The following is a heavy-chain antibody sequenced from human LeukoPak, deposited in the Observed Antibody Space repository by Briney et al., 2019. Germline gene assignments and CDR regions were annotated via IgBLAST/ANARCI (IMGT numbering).Heavy chain of an antibody. V-gene: IGHV4-39*07. D-gene: IGHD5-24*01. CDR2: TYYSGST. CDR1: GGSISSSSYY. Sequence: SETLSLTCTVSGGSISSSSYYWGWIRQPPGKGLEWIGSTYYSGSTYYNPSLKSRVTISVDTSKNQFSLKLSSVTAADTAVYYCARRRRDGYNSPFDYWGQGTLVTVSS. CDR3: ARRRRDGYNSPFDY. J-gene: IGHJ4*02.